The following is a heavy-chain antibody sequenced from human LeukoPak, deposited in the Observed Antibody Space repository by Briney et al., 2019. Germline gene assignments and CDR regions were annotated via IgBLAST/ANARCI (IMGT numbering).Heavy chain of an antibody. J-gene: IGHJ4*02. CDR2: IYYSGST. V-gene: IGHV4-59*01. CDR1: GGSISSYY. Sequence: PSETLSLTCTVSGGSISSYYWSWIRQPPGKGLEWIGYIYYSGSTNYNPSLKSRVTISVDTSKNQFSLKLSSVTAADTAVYYCATSRVMYSSGWYEPFDYWGQGTLVTVSS. D-gene: IGHD6-19*01. CDR3: ATSRVMYSSGWYEPFDY.